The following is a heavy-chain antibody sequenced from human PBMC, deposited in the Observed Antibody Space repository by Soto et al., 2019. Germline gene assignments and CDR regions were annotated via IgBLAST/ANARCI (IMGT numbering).Heavy chain of an antibody. J-gene: IGHJ4*02. CDR3: AKEADMRGYKPDC. CDR2: ISGSGGST. V-gene: IGHV3-23*01. CDR1: GFTFSSYA. D-gene: IGHD3-3*01. Sequence: AGSLRLSCAACGFTFSSYAMTWLRQGPGKGLEWVSVISGSGGSTHYADSVKGRSTIARDNSKNTLYLQVNSLRAEDTAVYYCAKEADMRGYKPDCWRQGTEVT.